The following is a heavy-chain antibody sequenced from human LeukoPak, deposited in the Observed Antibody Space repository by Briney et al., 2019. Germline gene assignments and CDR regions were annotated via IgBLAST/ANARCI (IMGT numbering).Heavy chain of an antibody. CDR2: ISSTSSPI. D-gene: IGHD3-10*01. Sequence: PGGSLRLSCAASGFTFSSYSMNRVRQAPGKGLEWVSYISSTSSPIYYADSVKGRFTISRDNAKNSLYLQMNSLRAEDTAVYYCAKDSYSSNIEYWGQGTLVTVSS. CDR1: GFTFSSYS. J-gene: IGHJ4*02. CDR3: AKDSYSSNIEY. V-gene: IGHV3-48*01.